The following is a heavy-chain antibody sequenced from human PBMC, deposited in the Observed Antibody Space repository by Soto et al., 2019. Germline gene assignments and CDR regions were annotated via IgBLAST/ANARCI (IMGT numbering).Heavy chain of an antibody. V-gene: IGHV4-39*01. D-gene: IGHD1-20*01. CDR3: ARRLIVNWNQGDAFDF. J-gene: IGHJ3*01. CDR1: GGSVSSGNYF. Sequence: QLQLQESGPGLVKPAETLSLKCAVSGGSVSSGNYFWGWIRHPPGKGLERIGNIYYNGDTYYSPSIKIRVTRSVDTAQNQVSLRLTSVTAADTAVYYCARRLIVNWNQGDAFDFWGQGTLVTVSS. CDR2: IYYNGDT.